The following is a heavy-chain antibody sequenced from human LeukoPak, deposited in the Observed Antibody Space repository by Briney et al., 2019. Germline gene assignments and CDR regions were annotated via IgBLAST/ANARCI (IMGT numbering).Heavy chain of an antibody. CDR1: GFPFSSYS. CDR3: ARGRGYSGYDSFDY. D-gene: IGHD5-12*01. CDR2: ISSSSSYI. V-gene: IGHV3-21*01. Sequence: GGSLRLSCAASGFPFSSYSMNWARPAPGKGLEWVSSISSSSSYIYYADSVKGRFTISRDNAKNSLYMQMNSLRAEDTAVYYCARGRGYSGYDSFDYWGQGTLVTVSS. J-gene: IGHJ4*02.